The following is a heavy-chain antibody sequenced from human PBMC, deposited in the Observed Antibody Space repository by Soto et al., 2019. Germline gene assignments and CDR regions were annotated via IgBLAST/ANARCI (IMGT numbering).Heavy chain of an antibody. CDR2: ISGYNGKT. D-gene: IGHD2-21*02. V-gene: IGHV1-18*01. CDR1: GYNFTSYG. Sequence: QVQLVQSGGEVIKPGASVTVSCKASGYNFTSYGISWVRQAPGQGLAWMGWISGYNGKTNYAQKVQDRVTMTTDTSTSTVYLELRSLRFDDTAVYYCAREGDVPNYYYGMDVWGQGTTVTVSS. J-gene: IGHJ6*02. CDR3: AREGDVPNYYYGMDV.